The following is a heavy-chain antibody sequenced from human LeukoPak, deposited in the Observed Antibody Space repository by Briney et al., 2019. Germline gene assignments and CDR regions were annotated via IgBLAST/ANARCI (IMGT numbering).Heavy chain of an antibody. CDR1: GYTFTSYA. J-gene: IGHJ4*02. Sequence: ASVKVSCKASGYTFTSYAMNWVRQAPGQGLEWMGWISSYKSNTNYAQKFQGRVTMTTDTSTSTAYMELRSLRSDDTAVYYCARGGNSGWRTPNDDYWGQGTLVTVSS. CDR3: ARGGNSGWRTPNDDY. V-gene: IGHV1-18*01. D-gene: IGHD6-19*01. CDR2: ISSYKSNT.